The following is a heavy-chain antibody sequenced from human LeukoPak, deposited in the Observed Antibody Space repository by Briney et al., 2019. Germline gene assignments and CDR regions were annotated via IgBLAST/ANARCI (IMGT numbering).Heavy chain of an antibody. Sequence: PGGSLRLSCAASGFTFSSYGMHRVRQAPGKGLEWVAAISYDGSNKYYADSVKGRFTISRDNSKNTLYLQMNSLRAEDTAVYYCAKAGGSTYYYDSSGHDYWGQGTLVTVSS. V-gene: IGHV3-30*18. CDR3: AKAGGSTYYYDSSGHDY. CDR1: GFTFSSYG. J-gene: IGHJ4*02. D-gene: IGHD3-22*01. CDR2: ISYDGSNK.